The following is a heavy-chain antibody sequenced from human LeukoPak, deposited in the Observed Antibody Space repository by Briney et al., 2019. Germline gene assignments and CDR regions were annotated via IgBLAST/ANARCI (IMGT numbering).Heavy chain of an antibody. V-gene: IGHV1-18*01. D-gene: IGHD3-10*01. J-gene: IGHJ4*02. Sequence: ASVKVSCKASGYTFTSYGIGWVRQAPGQGLEWMGWISAYNGNTNYAQKLQGRVTMTTDTSTSTAYMELRSLRSDDTAVYYCARSPLIQTYYYGSGSYNFLDYWGQGTLVTVSS. CDR3: ARSPLIQTYYYGSGSYNFLDY. CDR2: ISAYNGNT. CDR1: GYTFTSYG.